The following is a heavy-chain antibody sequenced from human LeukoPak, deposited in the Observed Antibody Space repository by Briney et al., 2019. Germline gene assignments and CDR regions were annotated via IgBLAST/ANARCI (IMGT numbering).Heavy chain of an antibody. CDR3: AKALSSSWYGGFDP. V-gene: IGHV3-23*01. J-gene: IGHJ5*02. D-gene: IGHD6-13*01. CDR2: SSGSGGST. Sequence: GGSLRPSCAAAGFTFSSFAMSSVRQAPGNWLEWLSGSSGSGGSTYYADSVKGRFTISRDNSKTTLYLLMNSLRAEDTAVYYCAKALSSSWYGGFDPWGQGSLVTVSS. CDR1: GFTFSSFA.